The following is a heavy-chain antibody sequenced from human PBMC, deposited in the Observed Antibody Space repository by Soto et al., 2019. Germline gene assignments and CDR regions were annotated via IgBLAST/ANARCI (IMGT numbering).Heavy chain of an antibody. CDR2: IRGSGGST. CDR1: GFTFSSYA. V-gene: IGHV3-23*01. J-gene: IGHJ3*02. CDR3: AKAYSMTIFGVVIETPGDGFDI. D-gene: IGHD3-3*01. Sequence: EVQLLESGGGLVQPGGTLRHSCAASGFTFSSYAMSWVRQAPGKGLEWVSSIRGSGGSTNYADSVKGRFTISRDNSKNTLYLRTNSLRVEDTAVYYCAKAYSMTIFGVVIETPGDGFDIWGQGTMVTVSS.